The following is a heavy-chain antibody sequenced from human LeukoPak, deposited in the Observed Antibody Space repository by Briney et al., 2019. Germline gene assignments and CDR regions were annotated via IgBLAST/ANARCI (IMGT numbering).Heavy chain of an antibody. CDR3: AASGIAAAGIFGHKLDY. CDR1: GGSISSYY. CDR2: IYTSGST. D-gene: IGHD6-13*01. J-gene: IGHJ4*02. Sequence: PSETLSLTGTVSGGSISSYYWSWIRQPAGKGLEWIGRIYTSGSTNYNPSLKSRVTMSADTSKNQFSLKLSSVTAADTAVYYCAASGIAAAGIFGHKLDYWGQGTLVTVSS. V-gene: IGHV4-4*07.